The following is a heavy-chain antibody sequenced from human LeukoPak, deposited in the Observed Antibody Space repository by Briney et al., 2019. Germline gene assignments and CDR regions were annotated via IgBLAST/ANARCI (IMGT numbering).Heavy chain of an antibody. V-gene: IGHV1-8*01. CDR1: GYIFTRYY. CDR3: ARGTVDPGY. J-gene: IGHJ4*02. Sequence: ASVNLFCNSSGYIFTRYYLNCVRQPSGQGLEEMGWMNPNSCNTVHAQKFQRRVTMTRNTSISTAYMELSSLRSEDTAVYYCARGTVDPGYWGQGTLVTVSS. CDR2: MNPNSCNT. D-gene: IGHD4-23*01.